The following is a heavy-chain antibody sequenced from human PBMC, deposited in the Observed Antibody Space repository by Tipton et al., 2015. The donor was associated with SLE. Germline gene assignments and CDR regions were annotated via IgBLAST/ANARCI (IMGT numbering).Heavy chain of an antibody. J-gene: IGHJ5*02. CDR2: VHYSGTT. CDR3: ARGGYDILTGSKRFDP. V-gene: IGHV4-59*01. D-gene: IGHD3-9*01. Sequence: TLSLTCTVSGGSISSYWWNWIRQTPGKGLEWIGNVHYSGTTNYNPSLKSRVSISVDMSKNEVSLKLTSVTAGDTAVYYCARGGYDILTGSKRFDPWGQGILVTVSS. CDR1: GGSISSYW.